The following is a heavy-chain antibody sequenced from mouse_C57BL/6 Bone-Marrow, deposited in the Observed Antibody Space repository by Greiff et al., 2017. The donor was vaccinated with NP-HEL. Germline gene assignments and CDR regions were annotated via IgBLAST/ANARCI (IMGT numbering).Heavy chain of an antibody. CDR3: ARSPLWLRRNYYAMDY. Sequence: EVKLLESGPGLAKPSQTLSLTCSVTGYSITSDYWNWIRKFTGNKLEYMGYISYSGSTYYNPSLKSRISITRDTSKNQYYLQLNSVTTEDTATYYCARSPLWLRRNYYAMDYWGQGTSVTVSS. CDR2: ISYSGST. J-gene: IGHJ4*01. V-gene: IGHV3-8*01. CDR1: GYSITSDY. D-gene: IGHD2-2*01.